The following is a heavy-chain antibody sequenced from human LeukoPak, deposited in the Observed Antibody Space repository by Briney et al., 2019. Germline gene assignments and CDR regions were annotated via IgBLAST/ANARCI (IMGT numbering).Heavy chain of an antibody. CDR3: ARGHSPVTTKVSYFQH. CDR2: INHSGST. V-gene: IGHV4-34*01. J-gene: IGHJ1*01. CDR1: GGSFSGYY. D-gene: IGHD4-17*01. Sequence: SEPLSLTCAVYGGSFSGYYWSWIRQPPGKGLEWIGEINHSGSTNYNPSLKSRVTILVDTSKNQLSLKLSSVTAADTAVYYCARGHSPVTTKVSYFQHWGQGTRVTLSS.